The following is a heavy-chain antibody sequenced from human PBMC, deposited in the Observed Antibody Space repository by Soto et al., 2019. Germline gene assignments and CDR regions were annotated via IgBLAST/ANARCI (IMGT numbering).Heavy chain of an antibody. CDR1: GSSVVSYD. D-gene: IGHD3-16*01. Sequence: GGSLRLSCRVSGSSVVSYDIIWVRQAAGKGLEWIAYISSAADTLYNAESVQGRFIVSRDNTRNSVFLQMDDLRVDDTALYYCALIPGMSRGSYVNFDSWGRGTLVTVSS. J-gene: IGHJ4*02. CDR3: ALIPGMSRGSYVNFDS. V-gene: IGHV3-48*03. CDR2: ISSAADTL.